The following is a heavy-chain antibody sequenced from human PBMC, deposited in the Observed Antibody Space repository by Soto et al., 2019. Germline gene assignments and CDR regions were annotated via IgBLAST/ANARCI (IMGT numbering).Heavy chain of an antibody. Sequence: QLQLQESGPGLVKPSETLSLTCAVSGGSISSSSYYWGWIRQPPGKGLEWIGSSYYSGSTYYNPLLKWRVTISVDTSKQQFSLKLRSVTAADTAVYYCARQNYDYIWGTYRPHYFDYWGQGTLVTVSS. CDR2: SYYSGST. J-gene: IGHJ4*02. CDR3: ARQNYDYIWGTYRPHYFDY. CDR1: GGSISSSSYY. D-gene: IGHD3-16*02. V-gene: IGHV4-39*01.